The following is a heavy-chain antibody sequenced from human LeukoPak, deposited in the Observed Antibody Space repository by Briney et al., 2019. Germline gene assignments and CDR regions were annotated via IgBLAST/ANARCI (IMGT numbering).Heavy chain of an antibody. CDR2: IYYTGST. J-gene: IGHJ1*01. CDR1: GGSISSYY. D-gene: IGHD6-19*01. CDR3: ARGGWYPESFQH. V-gene: IGHV4-59*01. Sequence: SETLSLTCTVSGGSISSYYWSWIRQPPGKGLEWIGNIYYTGSTNYNPSLKSRVTISVDTSKNQFSLKLSSVTAADTAVYYCARGGWYPESFQHWGQGALVTVSS.